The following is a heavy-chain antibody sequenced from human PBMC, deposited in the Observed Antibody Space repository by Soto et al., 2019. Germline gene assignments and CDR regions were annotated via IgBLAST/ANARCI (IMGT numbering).Heavy chain of an antibody. Sequence: QVQLQESGPGLVKPSQTLSLTCTVSGGSISSGDYYWSWIRQPPGKGLEWVGYIYYSGNTYYNPSLKRRITISVDTSTNHFFLKVNSVTAADTAVYYCARLLPSGGAFDIWGQGTMVTVSS. CDR2: IYYSGNT. J-gene: IGHJ3*02. V-gene: IGHV4-30-4*01. CDR3: ARLLPSGGAFDI. D-gene: IGHD3-16*01. CDR1: GGSISSGDYY.